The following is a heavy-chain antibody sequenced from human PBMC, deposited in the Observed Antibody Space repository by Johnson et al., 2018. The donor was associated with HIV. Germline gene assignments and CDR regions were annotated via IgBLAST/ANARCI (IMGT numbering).Heavy chain of an antibody. Sequence: QVQLVESGGGVVQPGRSLRLSCAASGFTFSSYAMHWVRQAPGKGLEWVAVISYDGSNEYFADSVKGRFTISRDNFKNTLYLQMNSLRAEDTAVYYCARDLRFNGTVQGRVIISGVFDLWGQGTMVTVSS. CDR2: ISYDGSNE. CDR3: ARDLRFNGTVQGRVIISGVFDL. D-gene: IGHD3-10*01. CDR1: GFTFSSYA. V-gene: IGHV3-30-3*01. J-gene: IGHJ3*01.